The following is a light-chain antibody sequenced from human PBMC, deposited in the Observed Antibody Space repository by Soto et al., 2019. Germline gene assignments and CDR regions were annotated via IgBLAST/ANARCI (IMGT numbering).Light chain of an antibody. Sequence: DIQMTQSPSTLSASVGDRVTITCRASQNIGSWLAWYQQKPGKAPNLLIHDASSFGSGVPLRFSGSGSGTVFTLIIGSLQPDDFATYYCQQYSTYTFGQGTKLEIK. CDR1: QNIGSW. V-gene: IGKV1-5*01. J-gene: IGKJ2*01. CDR3: QQYSTYT. CDR2: DAS.